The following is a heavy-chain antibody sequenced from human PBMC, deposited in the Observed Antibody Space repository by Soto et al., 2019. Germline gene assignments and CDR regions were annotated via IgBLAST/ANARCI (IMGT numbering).Heavy chain of an antibody. Sequence: LSLTCSVSGGSISSYSWSWIRQPPGKGLEWIGYIFYSGRSGSTNHNPSLKSRVTISVDTSKNQFSLKLSSVTAADTAVYYCARTALSSTDPSGQ. CDR3: ARTALSSTDP. D-gene: IGHD2-21*02. V-gene: IGHV4-59*01. J-gene: IGHJ5*02. CDR2: IFYSGRSGST. CDR1: GGSISSYS.